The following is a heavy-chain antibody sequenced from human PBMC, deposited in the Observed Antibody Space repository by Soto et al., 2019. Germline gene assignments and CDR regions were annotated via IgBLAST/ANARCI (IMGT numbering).Heavy chain of an antibody. CDR2: INPNSGGT. V-gene: IGHV1-2*04. D-gene: IGHD5-12*01. CDR3: ARARFSYSSSSHYDRMAV. Sequence: GASVKVSCKASGYTFTGYYMHWVRQAPGQGLEWMGWINPNSGGTNYAQKFQGWVTMTRDTSISTAYMELSRLRSDDTAVYYCARARFSYSSSSHYDRMAVWGQRTSVTVS. J-gene: IGHJ6*02. CDR1: GYTFTGYY.